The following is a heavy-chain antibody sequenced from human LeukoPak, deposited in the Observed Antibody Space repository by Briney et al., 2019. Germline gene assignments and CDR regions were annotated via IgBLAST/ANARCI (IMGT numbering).Heavy chain of an antibody. V-gene: IGHV4-61*02. Sequence: SQTLSLTCTVSGGSITKGNYYWNWIRQPAGKGLEWIGRIFTSGSTNYNPSLKSRVTMSLDTSKNQFSLRLSSVTAADTAVYYCATDNYYYYGLDVWGQGTTVTISS. CDR1: GGSITKGNYY. J-gene: IGHJ6*02. CDR3: ATDNYYYYGLDV. CDR2: IFTSGST.